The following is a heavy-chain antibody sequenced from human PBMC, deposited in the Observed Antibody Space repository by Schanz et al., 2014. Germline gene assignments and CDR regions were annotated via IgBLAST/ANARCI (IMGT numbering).Heavy chain of an antibody. CDR3: ARGNTISGVVILGWLDP. V-gene: IGHV1-69*04. J-gene: IGHJ5*02. CDR1: GGTFSSNG. Sequence: QVPLVQSGAEVKKPGSSVKVSCKASGGTFSSNGFTWVRQAPGQGLEWMGRIIPNLGAASYAQKFQGRVTITADKSTNTAYMELSSLRAEDTAVYYCARGNTISGVVILGWLDPWGQGTLVTVSS. D-gene: IGHD3-3*01. CDR2: IIPNLGAA.